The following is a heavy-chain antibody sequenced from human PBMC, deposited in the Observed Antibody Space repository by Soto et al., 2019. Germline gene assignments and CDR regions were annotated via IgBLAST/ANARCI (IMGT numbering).Heavy chain of an antibody. Sequence: QVQLVQSGAEVKKPGSSVKVSCKASGGTFSSYTISWVRQAPGQGLEWMGRIIPILGIANYAQNFQGRVTINADKSTSTAYMELSSLRSEDTAVYYCAKRSGWSDDAEYFQHWGQGTLVTVSS. V-gene: IGHV1-69*02. CDR3: AKRSGWSDDAEYFQH. D-gene: IGHD6-19*01. CDR2: IIPILGIA. CDR1: GGTFSSYT. J-gene: IGHJ1*01.